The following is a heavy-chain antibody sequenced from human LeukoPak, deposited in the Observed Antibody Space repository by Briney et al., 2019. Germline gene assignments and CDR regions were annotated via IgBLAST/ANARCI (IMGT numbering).Heavy chain of an antibody. D-gene: IGHD1/OR15-1a*01. CDR1: GFTFDDYG. J-gene: IGHJ4*02. V-gene: IGHV3-20*04. Sequence: PGGSLRLSCAASGFTFDDYGMSWVRQAPGKGLEWVSGINWSGGRTGYADSLKGRFTISRDDAKNTLYLQMNSLRDEDTALYYCARVLTTSDNWGQGTLVTVSS. CDR3: ARVLTTSDN. CDR2: INWSGGRT.